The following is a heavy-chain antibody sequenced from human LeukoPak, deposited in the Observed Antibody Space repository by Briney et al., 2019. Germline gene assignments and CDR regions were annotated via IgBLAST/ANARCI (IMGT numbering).Heavy chain of an antibody. D-gene: IGHD3-3*02. V-gene: IGHV3-49*04. Sequence: GGSLRLSXTASGFTFGDYAMSWVRQAPGKGLEWVGFIRSKAYGGTTEYAASVKGRFTISRDDSKSIAYLQMNSLKTEDTAVYYCTRHFWSGLNWFDPWGQGTLVTVSS. J-gene: IGHJ5*02. CDR2: IRSKAYGGTT. CDR3: TRHFWSGLNWFDP. CDR1: GFTFGDYA.